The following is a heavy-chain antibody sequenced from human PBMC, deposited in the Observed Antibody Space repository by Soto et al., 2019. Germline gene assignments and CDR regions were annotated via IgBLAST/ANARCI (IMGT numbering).Heavy chain of an antibody. V-gene: IGHV3-11*01. CDR3: ARFPPRVEGYHVDP. CDR1: GFSLSDYY. J-gene: IGHJ5*02. Sequence: QVQLVESGGGLVKPGGSLRVSCAASGFSLSDYYMSWIRQAPGKGLEWVSYISSSGSTKHYGHSVKGRFTISRDNAKTSLDLQMPSLRAEDTAVYYCARFPPRVEGYHVDPWGQGTLVTVSS. D-gene: IGHD5-12*01. CDR2: ISSSGSTK.